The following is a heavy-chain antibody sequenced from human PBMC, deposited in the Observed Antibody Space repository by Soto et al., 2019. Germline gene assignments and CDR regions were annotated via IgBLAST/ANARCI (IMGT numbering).Heavy chain of an antibody. J-gene: IGHJ6*03. CDR1: GFTFSSYA. CDR2: ISGSGGST. D-gene: IGHD1-26*01. Sequence: GGSLRLSCAASGFTFSSYAMSWVRQAPGKGLEWVSAISGSGGSTYYADSVKGRFTISRDNSKNTLYLQMNSLRAEETAVYYCVKVMGFEYYYYYMDVWGKGTTVTVSS. CDR3: VKVMGFEYYYYYMDV. V-gene: IGHV3-23*01.